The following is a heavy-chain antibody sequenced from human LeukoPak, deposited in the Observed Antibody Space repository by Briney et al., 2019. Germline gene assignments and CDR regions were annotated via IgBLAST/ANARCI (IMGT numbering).Heavy chain of an antibody. CDR3: AREGCDFWSGYYPPCYYYYYYMDV. Sequence: GGSLRLSCAASGFTFSSYSMNWVRQAPGKGLEWVSSISSSSSYIYYADSVKGRFTISRDNAKNSLYLQMNSLRAEDTAVYYCAREGCDFWSGYYPPCYYYYYYMDVWGKGTTVIVSS. CDR1: GFTFSSYS. CDR2: ISSSSSYI. J-gene: IGHJ6*03. V-gene: IGHV3-21*01. D-gene: IGHD3-3*01.